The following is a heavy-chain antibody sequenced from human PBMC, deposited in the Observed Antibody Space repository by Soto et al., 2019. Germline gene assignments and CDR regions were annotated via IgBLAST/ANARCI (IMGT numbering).Heavy chain of an antibody. CDR2: IYYSGST. CDR1: DGSISSGGYY. Sequence: SDTLSLTCTVSDGSISSGGYYWCWIRQHPGKGLEWIGYIYYSGSTYYNPSLRSRVTISVDTSKNQFSLKLSSVTAADTAVYYCARASSSWYLVDYWGQGTLVTVSS. CDR3: ARASSSWYLVDY. D-gene: IGHD6-13*01. V-gene: IGHV4-31*03. J-gene: IGHJ4*02.